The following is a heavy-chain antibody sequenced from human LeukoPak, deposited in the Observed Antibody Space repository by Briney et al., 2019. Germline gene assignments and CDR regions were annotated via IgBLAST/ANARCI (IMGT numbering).Heavy chain of an antibody. D-gene: IGHD3-9*01. CDR3: ARREILTDYYYYYYGMDV. Sequence: ASVTVSCKASGYTFTSYDINWVRQATGQGLEWMGWMNPNSGNTGYAQKFQGRVTMTRNTSISTAYMELSSLRSEDTAVYYCARREILTDYYYYYYGMDVWGQGTTVTVSS. V-gene: IGHV1-8*01. CDR1: GYTFTSYD. CDR2: MNPNSGNT. J-gene: IGHJ6*02.